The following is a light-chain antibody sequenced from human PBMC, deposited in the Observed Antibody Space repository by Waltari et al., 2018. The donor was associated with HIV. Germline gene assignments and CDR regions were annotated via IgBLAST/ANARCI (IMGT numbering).Light chain of an antibody. CDR1: ALPKQY. Sequence: ELTQPPSVSVSPGQTARIPCSGGALPKQYAYWYRQKPGQAPVLVIYKNIERPSGIPERFSGSRSGTTVTLTITEVQAEDEADYYCQSADSDAIRGVFGGGTKLTVL. J-gene: IGLJ3*02. CDR2: KNI. V-gene: IGLV3-25*03. CDR3: QSADSDAIRGV.